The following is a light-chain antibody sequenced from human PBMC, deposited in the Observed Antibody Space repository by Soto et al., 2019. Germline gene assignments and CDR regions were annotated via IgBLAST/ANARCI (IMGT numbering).Light chain of an antibody. V-gene: IGKV1-39*01. Sequence: DIQMTQSPSSLSTSVGDRVTITCRASQYINNYLNWYQQKPGKAPKLLIFAAYNLQSGVPSRFSGSGSGTDFPLTSSSLPPEDFATYYCQQSYSTPPYTFGQGTKLEMK. CDR3: QQSYSTPPYT. CDR1: QYINNY. CDR2: AAY. J-gene: IGKJ2*01.